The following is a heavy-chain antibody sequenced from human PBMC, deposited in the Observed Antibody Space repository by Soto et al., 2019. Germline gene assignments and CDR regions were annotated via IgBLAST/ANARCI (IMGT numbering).Heavy chain of an antibody. J-gene: IGHJ6*02. CDR3: AKDSAWELLYYYYGMDV. V-gene: IGHV3-30*18. Sequence: PGGSLRLSCAASGFTFSSYGMHWVRQAPGKGLEWVAVISYDGSNKYYADSVKGRFTISRDNSKNTLYLQMNSLRAEDTAVYYCAKDSAWELLYYYYGMDVWGQGTTVTVSS. D-gene: IGHD1-26*01. CDR2: ISYDGSNK. CDR1: GFTFSSYG.